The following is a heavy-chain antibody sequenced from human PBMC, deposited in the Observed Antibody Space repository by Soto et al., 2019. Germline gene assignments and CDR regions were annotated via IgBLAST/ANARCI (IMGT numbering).Heavy chain of an antibody. J-gene: IGHJ4*02. CDR2: ISGSGVST. Sequence: GGSLRLSCAASGFTFSSYAMSWVRQAPGKGLEWVSAISGSGVSTYYADSVKGRFTISRDNSKNTLYLQMNSLRAEDTAVYYCAREETSGWYGDYWGQGTLVTVSS. CDR1: GFTFSSYA. V-gene: IGHV3-23*01. CDR3: AREETSGWYGDY. D-gene: IGHD6-19*01.